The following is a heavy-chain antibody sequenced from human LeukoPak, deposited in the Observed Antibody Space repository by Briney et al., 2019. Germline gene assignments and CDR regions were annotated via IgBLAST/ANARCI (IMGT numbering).Heavy chain of an antibody. CDR1: GGSISSGDYY. CDR3: ARTSFSTIVVARYAFDI. D-gene: IGHD3-22*01. J-gene: IGHJ3*02. CDR2: IYYSGST. V-gene: IGHV4-30-4*01. Sequence: SETLSLTCTVSGGSISSGDYYWSWIRQPPGKGLEWIGYIYYSGSTYYNPSLKSRVTISVDTSKNQFSLRLSSVTAADTAVYYCARTSFSTIVVARYAFDIWGQGTMVTVSS.